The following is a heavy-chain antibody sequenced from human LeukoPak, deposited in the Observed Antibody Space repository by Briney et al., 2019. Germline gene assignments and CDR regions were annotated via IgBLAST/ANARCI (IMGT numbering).Heavy chain of an antibody. CDR2: ISSSSSYI. V-gene: IGHV3-21*04. CDR1: GFTFSSYS. CDR3: AKDLAGNDAFDI. J-gene: IGHJ3*02. Sequence: PGGSLRLPCAASGFTFSSYSMNWVRQAPGKGLEWVSSISSSSSYIYYADSVKGRFTISRDNSKNTLYLQMNSLRAEDTAVYYCAKDLAGNDAFDIWGQGTMVTVSS. D-gene: IGHD6-25*01.